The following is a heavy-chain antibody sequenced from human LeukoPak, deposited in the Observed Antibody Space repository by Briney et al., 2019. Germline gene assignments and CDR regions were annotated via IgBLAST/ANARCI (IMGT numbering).Heavy chain of an antibody. CDR3: ARDEDDYGGKD. J-gene: IGHJ4*02. V-gene: IGHV3-53*01. Sequence: GGSLRLSRAASGFTVSTNYMSWVRQAPGKGLEWVSVIYRSGRTYYADSVKGRFTISRDNSKNTLYLQMNSLRAEDTAVYFCARDEDDYGGKDWGQGTLVTVSS. CDR1: GFTVSTNY. CDR2: IYRSGRT. D-gene: IGHD4-23*01.